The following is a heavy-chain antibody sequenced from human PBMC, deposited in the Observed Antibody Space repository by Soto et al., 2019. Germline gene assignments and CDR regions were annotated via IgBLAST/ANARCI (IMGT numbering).Heavy chain of an antibody. CDR1: GFTFSSYA. V-gene: IGHV3-23*01. CDR3: ANLRITIFGVVIIPSPPFIYMDV. J-gene: IGHJ6*03. D-gene: IGHD3-3*01. Sequence: GGSLRLSCAASGFTFSSYAMSWVRQAPGKGLEWVSAISGSGGSTYYADSVKGRFTISRDNSKNTLYLQMNSLRAEDTAVYYCANLRITIFGVVIIPSPPFIYMDVWGKGTTVTVSS. CDR2: ISGSGGST.